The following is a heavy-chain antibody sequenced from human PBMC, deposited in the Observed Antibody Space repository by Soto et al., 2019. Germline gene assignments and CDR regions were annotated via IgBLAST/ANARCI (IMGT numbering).Heavy chain of an antibody. D-gene: IGHD3-10*01. CDR3: ATSSTTYYYGSRPHCPHKELDS. CDR2: IIPIFDAR. V-gene: IGHV1-69*06. CDR1: GDTFSSHA. J-gene: IGHJ4*02. Sequence: SVKVSCKASGDTFSSHALSWVRQAPGQGLEWMGGIIPIFDARTYAQKFQGRVTISADKSTKTGYMELSSLTSEDTAVYYCATSSTTYYYGSRPHCPHKELDSRGQGTLVTVAS.